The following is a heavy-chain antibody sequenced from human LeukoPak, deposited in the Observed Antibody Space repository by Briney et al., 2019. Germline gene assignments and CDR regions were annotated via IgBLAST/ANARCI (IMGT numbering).Heavy chain of an antibody. J-gene: IGHJ4*02. Sequence: GGSLRLSCAASGFTFSSYSMNWVRQAPGKGLEWVSSISSSSSYIYYADSVKGRFTISRDNAKNSLYLQMNSLRAEDTAVYYCATDIWDTAMAGDYWGQGTLVTVSS. CDR2: ISSSSSYI. D-gene: IGHD5-18*01. V-gene: IGHV3-21*01. CDR3: ATDIWDTAMAGDY. CDR1: GFTFSSYS.